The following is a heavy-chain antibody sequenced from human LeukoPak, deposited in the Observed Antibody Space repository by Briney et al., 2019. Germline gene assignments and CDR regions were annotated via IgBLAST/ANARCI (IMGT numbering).Heavy chain of an antibody. Sequence: SVKVSCKASGGTFSSYAISWVRQAPGQGLEWMGRIIPILGIANYAQKFQGRVTITADKSTSTAYMELSSLRSEDTAVYYCARPSTTNGPFEYWGQGTLVTVSS. V-gene: IGHV1-69*04. J-gene: IGHJ4*02. CDR2: IIPILGIA. CDR1: GGTFSSYA. CDR3: ARPSTTNGPFEY. D-gene: IGHD2-8*01.